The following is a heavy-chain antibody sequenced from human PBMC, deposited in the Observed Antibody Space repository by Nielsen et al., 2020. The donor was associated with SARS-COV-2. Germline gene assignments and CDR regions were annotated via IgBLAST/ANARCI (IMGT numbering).Heavy chain of an antibody. V-gene: IGHV3-23*01. CDR3: AKGGGSWYERGQRFDY. Sequence: GESLKISCAASGFTFSSYAMSWVRQAPGKGLEWVSAISGSGGSTYYADSVKGRFTISRDNSKNTLYLQMNSLRAEDTAVYYCAKGGGSWYERGQRFDYWGQGTLVTVSS. CDR2: ISGSGGST. J-gene: IGHJ4*02. CDR1: GFTFSSYA. D-gene: IGHD6-13*01.